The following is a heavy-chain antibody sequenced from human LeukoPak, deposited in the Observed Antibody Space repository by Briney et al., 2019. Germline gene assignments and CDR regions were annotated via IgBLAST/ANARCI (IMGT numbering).Heavy chain of an antibody. V-gene: IGHV3-23*01. CDR2: ITGGGGST. J-gene: IGHJ4*02. D-gene: IGHD2-2*01. CDR1: GSPFSSHG. CDR3: AHGAMYQLDY. Sequence: GGSLRLSCAASGSPFSSHGMSWVRQAPGKGLEWVSGITGGGGSTYYADSVKGRFTISGDNSRNTLFLQMNSLRAEDTAVYYCAHGAMYQLDYWGQGTLVTVSS.